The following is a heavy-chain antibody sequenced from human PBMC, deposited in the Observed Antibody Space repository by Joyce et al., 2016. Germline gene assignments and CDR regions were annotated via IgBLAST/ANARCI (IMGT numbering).Heavy chain of an antibody. CDR3: ASARRSRSAPATFNI. J-gene: IGHJ3*02. V-gene: IGHV4-61*02. D-gene: IGHD3-3*01. CDR2: VDATGST. CDR1: GASISSGSPS. Sequence: QVQLQESGPGLVTPSQTLSLTCTVSGASISSGSPSWGWIRRPAGKGLEWIGGVDATGSTNYTLSLKSRVTISVDTSKTLFSLRLTSVTAADSAVYFCASARRSRSAPATFNIWGQGTKVTVSS.